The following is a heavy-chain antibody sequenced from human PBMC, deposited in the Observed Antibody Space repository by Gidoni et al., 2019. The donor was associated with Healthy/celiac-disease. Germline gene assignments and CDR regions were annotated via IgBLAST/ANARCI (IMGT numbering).Heavy chain of an antibody. Sequence: QVQLQQWGAGLLKPSETLSLTCAVYGGSFSGYYWSWIRQPPGKGLEWIGEINHSGSTNYNPSLKSRVTISVDTSKNQFSLKLSSVTAADTAVYYCARLYSRGYWGQGTLVTVSS. J-gene: IGHJ4*02. CDR2: INHSGST. CDR1: GGSFSGYY. CDR3: ARLYSRGY. V-gene: IGHV4-34*01. D-gene: IGHD6-13*01.